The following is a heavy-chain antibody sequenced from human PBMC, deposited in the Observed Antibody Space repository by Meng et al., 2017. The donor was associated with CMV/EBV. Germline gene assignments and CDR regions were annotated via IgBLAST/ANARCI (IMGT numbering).Heavy chain of an antibody. CDR2: ISAYNGNT. CDR3: ASRKWELLRGVAFDI. D-gene: IGHD1-26*01. Sequence: ASVKVSCKASGYTFTSYGISWVRQAPGQGLEWMGWISAYNGNTNYAQKLQGRVTMTTDTSTSTAYMELRSLRSEDTAVYYCASRKWELLRGVAFDIWGQGTMVTVSS. CDR1: GYTFTSYG. V-gene: IGHV1-18*01. J-gene: IGHJ3*02.